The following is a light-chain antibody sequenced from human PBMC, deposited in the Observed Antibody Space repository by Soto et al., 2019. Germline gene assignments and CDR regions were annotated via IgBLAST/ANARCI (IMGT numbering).Light chain of an antibody. Sequence: DIQMTQSPSSLSASVGDRVTISCRGSQGISGWLAWYQQKPGKAPRLLIYKASSLASGVPSRFSGSGSGTEFTLTISSLQPDDFATYYCQQYRTFGQGTKVDIK. CDR2: KAS. J-gene: IGKJ1*01. CDR1: QGISGW. V-gene: IGKV1-5*03. CDR3: QQYRT.